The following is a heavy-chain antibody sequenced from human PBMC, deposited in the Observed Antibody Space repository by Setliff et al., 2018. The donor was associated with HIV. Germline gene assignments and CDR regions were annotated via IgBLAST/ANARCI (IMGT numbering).Heavy chain of an antibody. Sequence: ASVKVSCKASGYTFTTYAMNWVRQAPGQGLEWMGWVNTNTGNPTYAQGFTGRFVFSLDTSVSTAYLRISSLKAEDTAVYYCAREVVVAGVHYYNMDVWGKGTTVTVSS. V-gene: IGHV7-4-1*02. CDR1: GYTFTTYA. CDR2: VNTNTGNP. CDR3: AREVVVAGVHYYNMDV. D-gene: IGHD2-15*01. J-gene: IGHJ6*03.